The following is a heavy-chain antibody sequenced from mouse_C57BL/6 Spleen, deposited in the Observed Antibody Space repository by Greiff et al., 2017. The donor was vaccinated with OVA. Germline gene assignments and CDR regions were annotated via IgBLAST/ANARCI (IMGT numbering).Heavy chain of an antibody. V-gene: IGHV1-75*01. Sequence: VQLQQSGPELVKPGASVKISCKASGYTFTDYYINWVKQRPGQGLEWIGWIFPGSGSTYYNEKFKGKATLTVDKSSSTAYMLLSSLTSEDSAVYFCARSRITTVVERLGYFDVWGTGTTVTVSS. D-gene: IGHD1-1*01. CDR1: GYTFTDYY. CDR3: ARSRITTVVERLGYFDV. J-gene: IGHJ1*03. CDR2: IFPGSGST.